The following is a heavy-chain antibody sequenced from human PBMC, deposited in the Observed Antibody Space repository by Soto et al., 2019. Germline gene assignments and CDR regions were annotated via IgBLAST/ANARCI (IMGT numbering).Heavy chain of an antibody. D-gene: IGHD3-22*01. Sequence: EVQLLESGGDLVQPGGSLRLSCAASGFTFSSYAMSWVRQAPGKGLEWVSAISGGAAGTYYADSVKGRFSITRDNSVHTLYLQMNRLRAQHTPVYYSAKATTPTYYYDSSGFYGFDCWGQGTLVTVSS. CDR3: AKATTPTYYYDSSGFYGFDC. CDR1: GFTFSSYA. J-gene: IGHJ4*02. V-gene: IGHV3-23*01. CDR2: ISGGAAGT.